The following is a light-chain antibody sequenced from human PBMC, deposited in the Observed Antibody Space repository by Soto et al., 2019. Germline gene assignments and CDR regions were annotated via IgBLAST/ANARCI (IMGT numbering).Light chain of an antibody. Sequence: QSALTQPASVSGSPGQSITISCTGTSSDVGGYNYVSWYQQHPGKAPKLMIYDVSNRPSGVSNRFSGSTSANTASLTISGLQDEDEADYYCSLNTSSSTQVFGGGTQLTVL. J-gene: IGLJ2*01. CDR2: DVS. CDR1: SSDVGGYNY. CDR3: SLNTSSSTQV. V-gene: IGLV2-14*01.